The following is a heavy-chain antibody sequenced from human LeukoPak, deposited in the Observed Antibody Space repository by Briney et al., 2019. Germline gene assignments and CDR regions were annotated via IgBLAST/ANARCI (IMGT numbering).Heavy chain of an antibody. CDR2: ISSSSSTI. CDR1: GFTFSSYS. CDR3: ARTCSNYKKHYYYYYMDV. D-gene: IGHD4-11*01. J-gene: IGHJ6*03. V-gene: IGHV3-48*01. Sequence: GGSLRLSCAASGFTFSSYSMNWVRQAPGKGLEWVSYISSSSSTIYYADSVKGRSTISRDNAKNSLYLQMNSLRAEDTAVYYCARTCSNYKKHYYYYYMDVWGKGTTVTVSS.